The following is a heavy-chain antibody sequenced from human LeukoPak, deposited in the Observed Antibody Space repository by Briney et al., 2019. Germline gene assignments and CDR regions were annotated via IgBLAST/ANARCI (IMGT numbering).Heavy chain of an antibody. CDR1: GFSLSTSGMC. V-gene: IGHV2-70*11. CDR2: IDWDDDK. J-gene: IGHJ4*02. Sequence: SGPALVKPTQTLTLTCTFSGFSLSTSGMCVSWIRQPPGKALEWLARIDWDDDKYYSTSLKTRLTISKDTSKNQVVPTMTNMDPVDTATYYCARILYYYGSGSYLVDYWGQGTLVTVSS. CDR3: ARILYYYGSGSYLVDY. D-gene: IGHD3-10*01.